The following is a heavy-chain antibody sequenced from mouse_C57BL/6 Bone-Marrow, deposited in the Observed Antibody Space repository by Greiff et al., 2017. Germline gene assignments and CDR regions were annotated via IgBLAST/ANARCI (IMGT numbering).Heavy chain of an antibody. CDR2: ISNLAYSI. J-gene: IGHJ4*01. CDR3: ARRGYGPYYAMDY. CDR1: GFTFSDYG. V-gene: IGHV5-15*01. D-gene: IGHD2-2*01. Sequence: EVQGVESGGGLVQPGGSLTLSCAASGFTFSDYGMAWVRQAPRKGPEWVAFISNLAYSIYYADTVTGRFTISRENAKNTLYLEMSSLRSEDTAMYYCARRGYGPYYAMDYWGQGTSVTVSS.